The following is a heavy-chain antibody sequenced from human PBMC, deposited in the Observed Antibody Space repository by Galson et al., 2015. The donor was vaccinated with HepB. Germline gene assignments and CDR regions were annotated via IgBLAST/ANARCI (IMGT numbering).Heavy chain of an antibody. J-gene: IGHJ6*02. Sequence: SLRLSCAASGFTFSSYSMNWVRQAPGKGLEWVSSISSSSSYIYYADSVKGRFTISRDNAKNSLYLQMDSLRAEDTAVYYCAMAYCSSTSCQDYYYYGMDVWGQGTTVTVSS. V-gene: IGHV3-21*01. CDR3: AMAYCSSTSCQDYYYYGMDV. D-gene: IGHD2-2*01. CDR1: GFTFSSYS. CDR2: ISSSSSYI.